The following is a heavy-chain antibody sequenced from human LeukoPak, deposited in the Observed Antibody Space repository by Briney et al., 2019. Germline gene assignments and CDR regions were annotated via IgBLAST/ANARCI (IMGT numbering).Heavy chain of an antibody. J-gene: IGHJ3*02. Sequence: ETLSLTCTVSGGSISSSSYYWGWIRQPPGKGLEWIGSIYYSGSTYYNPSLKSRVTISVDTSKNQFSLKLSSVTAADTAVYCCARPLGYCSSTSCSDAFDIWGQGTMVTVSS. CDR1: GGSISSSSYY. CDR2: IYYSGST. D-gene: IGHD2-2*01. CDR3: ARPLGYCSSTSCSDAFDI. V-gene: IGHV4-39*01.